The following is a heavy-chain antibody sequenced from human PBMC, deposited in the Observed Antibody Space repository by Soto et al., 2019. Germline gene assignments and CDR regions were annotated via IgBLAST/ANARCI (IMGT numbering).Heavy chain of an antibody. CDR1: GGTFGNYA. Sequence: QVQLVQSGAEVKKPGSSVKVSCKSSGGTFGNYAISWVRQAPGQGLEWMGGIVPLFGTADYAQKFQGRVTISADKSTSTAYMELTSLRSEDTAVYYCARDSRPDCGRDCYVYYSDYWGQGTLVTVSS. CDR3: ARDSRPDCGRDCYVYYSDY. CDR2: IVPLFGTA. J-gene: IGHJ4*02. V-gene: IGHV1-69*06. D-gene: IGHD2-21*02.